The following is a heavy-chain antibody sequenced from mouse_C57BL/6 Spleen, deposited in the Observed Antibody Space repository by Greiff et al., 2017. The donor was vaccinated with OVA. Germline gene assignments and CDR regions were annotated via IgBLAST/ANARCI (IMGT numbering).Heavy chain of an antibody. CDR3: ARHEDGHYGKPWYFDV. V-gene: IGHV1-62-2*01. CDR2: FYPGSGSI. J-gene: IGHJ1*03. CDR1: GYTFTEYT. D-gene: IGHD2-1*01. Sequence: QVQLKQSGAELVKPGASVKLSCKASGYTFTEYTIHWVKQRSGQGLEWIGWFYPGSGSIKYNEKFKDKATLTADKSSSTVYMELSRLTSEDSAVYFCARHEDGHYGKPWYFDVWGTGTTVTVSS.